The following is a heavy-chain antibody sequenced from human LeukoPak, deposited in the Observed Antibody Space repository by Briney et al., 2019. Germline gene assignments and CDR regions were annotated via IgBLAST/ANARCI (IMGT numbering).Heavy chain of an antibody. D-gene: IGHD3-3*01. V-gene: IGHV1-69*04. CDR3: ARDNTMTVSFPTQYYFDY. CDR2: IIPILGIA. CDR1: GGTFISYA. Sequence: SVKVSCKASGGTFISYAISWVRQAPGQGLEWMGRIIPILGIANYAQKFQGRVTITADKSTSTAYMELSSLRSEDTAVYYCARDNTMTVSFPTQYYFDYWGQGTLVTVSS. J-gene: IGHJ4*02.